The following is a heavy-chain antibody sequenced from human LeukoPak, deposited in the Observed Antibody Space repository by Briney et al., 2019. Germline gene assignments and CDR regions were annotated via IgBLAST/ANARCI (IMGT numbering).Heavy chain of an antibody. D-gene: IGHD2-15*01. CDR1: GGSISNYH. CDR2: IYYSGIS. V-gene: IGHV4-59*08. J-gene: IGHJ3*02. CDR3: ARHVFPSGDGVVVAAYFDAFDI. Sequence: SETLSLTCIVSGGSISNYHWSWIRQPPGKGLEWIGYIYYSGISTYNPSLKTRVNISVDRSKNQISLRLSSMTAADTAVYYCARHVFPSGDGVVVAAYFDAFDIWGQGTMVTVSS.